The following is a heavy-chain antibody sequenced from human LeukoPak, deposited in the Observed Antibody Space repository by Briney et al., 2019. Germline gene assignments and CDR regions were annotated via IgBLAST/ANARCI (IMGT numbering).Heavy chain of an antibody. V-gene: IGHV4-34*01. CDR2: INHSGST. J-gene: IGHJ3*02. CDR3: ARGGYCSSTSCRFGFDI. Sequence: SETLSLTCAVYGGSFSGYYWSWIRQPPGKGLECIGEINHSGSTNYNPSLKSRVTISVDTSKNQFSLKLSSVTAADTAVYYCARGGYCSSTSCRFGFDIWGQGTMVTVSS. CDR1: GGSFSGYY. D-gene: IGHD2-2*01.